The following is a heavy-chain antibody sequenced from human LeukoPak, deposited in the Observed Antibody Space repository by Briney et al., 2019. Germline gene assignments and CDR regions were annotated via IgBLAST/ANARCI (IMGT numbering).Heavy chain of an antibody. V-gene: IGHV1-46*01. CDR1: GYTFTSYY. CDR3: ARAHFPFRGSVSETTGRYNWFDP. Sequence: GASVKVSCKASGYTFTSYYMHWVRQAPGQGLEWMGIINPSGGSTSYAQKFQGRVTMTRDTSTSTVYMELRSLRSDDTAVYYCARAHFPFRGSVSETTGRYNWFDPWGQGTLVTVSS. CDR2: INPSGGST. J-gene: IGHJ5*02. D-gene: IGHD4-17*01.